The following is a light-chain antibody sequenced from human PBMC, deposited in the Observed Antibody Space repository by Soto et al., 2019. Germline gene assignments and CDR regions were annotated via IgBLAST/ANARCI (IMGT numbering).Light chain of an antibody. CDR3: SSHTSGSTRV. CDR1: SGDVGGYDY. V-gene: IGLV2-14*01. Sequence: QSLLTQPASVSGSPGQSIAISCTGASGDVGGYDYVSWYQQHPDKAPKLMIYEVTKRPSWVSNRFSGSKSGNTASLTISGLQPEDEADYYCSSHTSGSTRVFGSGTKDTVL. CDR2: EVT. J-gene: IGLJ1*01.